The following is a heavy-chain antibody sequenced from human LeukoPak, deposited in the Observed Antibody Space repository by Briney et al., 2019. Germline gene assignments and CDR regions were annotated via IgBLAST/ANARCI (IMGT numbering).Heavy chain of an antibody. J-gene: IGHJ3*02. CDR3: AGSSGSYYDAFDI. Sequence: ASVKVSCKASGYTFTSYGISWVRQAPGQGLEWMGWINPNSGGTNYAQKFQGRVTMTRDTSISTAYMELSRLRSDDTAVYYCAGSSGSYYDAFDIWGQGTMVTVSS. D-gene: IGHD1-26*01. CDR1: GYTFTSYG. V-gene: IGHV1-2*02. CDR2: INPNSGGT.